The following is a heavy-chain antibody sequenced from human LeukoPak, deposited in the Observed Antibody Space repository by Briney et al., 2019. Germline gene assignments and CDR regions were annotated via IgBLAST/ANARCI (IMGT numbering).Heavy chain of an antibody. CDR3: AKGPLIGWYYFDS. D-gene: IGHD2-15*01. V-gene: IGHV3-23*01. J-gene: IGHJ4*02. CDR1: GFTFSSYA. Sequence: PGGSLRLSCAASGFTFSSYAMGWVRQAPGKGLEWVSAISATGGSTFYADSVKGRFTISRDNSENTLYLQMNSVRAEDTAVYYCAKGPLIGWYYFDSWGQGTLVTVSS. CDR2: ISATGGST.